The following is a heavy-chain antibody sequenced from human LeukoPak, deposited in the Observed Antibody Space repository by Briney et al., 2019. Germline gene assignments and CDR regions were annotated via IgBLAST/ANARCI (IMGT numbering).Heavy chain of an antibody. CDR2: ISAYSGNT. Sequence: ASVKVSCKASGYTFTSYGISWVRQAPGQGLEWMGWISAYSGNTNYAQKLQGRVTMTTDTSTSTAYMELRSLRSDDTAVYYCARLGSGSYYYYYYYMDVWGKGTTVTVSS. CDR3: ARLGSGSYYYYYYYMDV. CDR1: GYTFTSYG. V-gene: IGHV1-18*01. D-gene: IGHD1-26*01. J-gene: IGHJ6*03.